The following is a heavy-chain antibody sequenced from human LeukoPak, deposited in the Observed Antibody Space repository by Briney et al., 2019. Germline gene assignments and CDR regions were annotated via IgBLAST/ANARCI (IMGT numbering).Heavy chain of an antibody. D-gene: IGHD3-10*01. Sequence: GGSLRLSCAASGFTFSDYYMSWIRQAPGKGLEWVSYISNSGSTIYYADSVKGRFTISRDNAKNSLYLQMNSLRAEDTAVYYCARDQSYYGSGSPMNVWGKGTTVTVSS. CDR1: GFTFSDYY. V-gene: IGHV3-11*04. CDR2: ISNSGSTI. J-gene: IGHJ6*03. CDR3: ARDQSYYGSGSPMNV.